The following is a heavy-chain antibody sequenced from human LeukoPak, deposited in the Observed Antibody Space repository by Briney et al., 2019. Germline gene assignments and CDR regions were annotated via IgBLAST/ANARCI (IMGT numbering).Heavy chain of an antibody. D-gene: IGHD3-22*01. J-gene: IGHJ4*02. CDR1: GGSFSGYY. CDR2: INHSGST. Sequence: PSETLSLTCAVYGGSFSGYYWSWIRQPPGKGLEWIGEINHSGSTNYNPSLKSRVTISVDTSKNQFSLKLSSVTAADTAVYYCARQSYYDSSGYSWGQGTLVTVSS. V-gene: IGHV4-34*01. CDR3: ARQSYYDSSGYS.